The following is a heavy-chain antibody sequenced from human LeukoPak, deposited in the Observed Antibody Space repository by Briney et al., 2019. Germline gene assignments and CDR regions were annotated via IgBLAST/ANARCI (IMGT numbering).Heavy chain of an antibody. V-gene: IGHV3-7*01. Sequence: HPGGSLRLSCEASGFRFRNHWMNWVRQAPGKGLEWVANIKEDGSEKYYVDSVKGRFTISRDNARNSLFLQMNSLRAEDTAVYYCAKGVDVWGKGTTVTVSS. CDR2: IKEDGSEK. J-gene: IGHJ6*04. CDR1: GFRFRNHW. CDR3: AKGVDV.